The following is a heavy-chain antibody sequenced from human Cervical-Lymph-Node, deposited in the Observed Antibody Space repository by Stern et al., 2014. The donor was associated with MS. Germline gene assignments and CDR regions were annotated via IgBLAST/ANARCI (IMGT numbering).Heavy chain of an antibody. D-gene: IGHD3-9*01. J-gene: IGHJ4*02. V-gene: IGHV4-59*01. CDR3: ARATDILTGHYPYYFDY. CDR2: IYCSGSP. CDR1: GGSIRSYY. Sequence: QVQLQESGPGLVKPSETLSLTCSVSGGSIRSYYWSWIRQPPGKGLEWIGYIYCSGSPNYNPSLKSRVTISVDTSKNQFSLKLSPVTAADTAVYYCARATDILTGHYPYYFDYWGQGTLVTVSS.